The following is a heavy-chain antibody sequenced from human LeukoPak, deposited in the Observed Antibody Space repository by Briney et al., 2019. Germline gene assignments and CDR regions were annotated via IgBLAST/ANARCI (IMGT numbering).Heavy chain of an antibody. CDR2: ISSSGSTI. D-gene: IGHD3-22*01. CDR3: ARTDYYDSSTPDY. Sequence: PGGSLRLSCAASGFTFSDYYMSWTRQAPGKGLEWVSYISSSGSTIYYADSVKGRFTISRDNAKNSLYLQMNSLRAEDTAVYYCARTDYYDSSTPDYWGQGTLVTVSS. CDR1: GFTFSDYY. J-gene: IGHJ4*02. V-gene: IGHV3-11*01.